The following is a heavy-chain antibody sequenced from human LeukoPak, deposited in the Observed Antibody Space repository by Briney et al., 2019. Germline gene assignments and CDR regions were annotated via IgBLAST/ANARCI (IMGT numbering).Heavy chain of an antibody. D-gene: IGHD1-26*01. V-gene: IGHV1-2*02. CDR1: GYTFTGYY. J-gene: IGHJ4*02. CDR2: INPNSGGT. Sequence: GASVKLSCKASGYTFTGYYINWVRQAPGQGLEWMGWINPNSGGTNYAQKFQGRVTMTRDTSISTAYMELSRLRSEDTAVYYCARDPGWELLRNFDYWGQGTLVTVSS. CDR3: ARDPGWELLRNFDY.